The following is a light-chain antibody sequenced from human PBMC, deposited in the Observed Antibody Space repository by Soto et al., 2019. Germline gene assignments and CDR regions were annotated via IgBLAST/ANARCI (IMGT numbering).Light chain of an antibody. V-gene: IGKV3-20*01. CDR3: HLYGASPPT. CDR2: GAS. CDR1: QSVSSSD. Sequence: EVVLTQSPGTLSLSPGERATLSCRASQSVSSSDLAWYQQKPGQAPRLLISGASGRATGIQDRFSASGSGTDFTFTISRLEPEDSAVFYCHLYGASPPTFGQGTKVEI. J-gene: IGKJ1*01.